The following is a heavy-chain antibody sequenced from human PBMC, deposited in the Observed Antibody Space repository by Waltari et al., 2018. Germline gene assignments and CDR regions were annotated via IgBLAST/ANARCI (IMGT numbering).Heavy chain of an antibody. D-gene: IGHD5-12*01. CDR1: GFTFPTHN. CDR2: INSNGGT. V-gene: IGHV3-66*04. CDR3: VRHVSGYTRATFDV. J-gene: IGHJ6*02. Sequence: EVRLVESGGGLVQPGRSLGLSCAAPGFTFPTHNMSWVRQAPGKGLEWVSLINSNGGTYYADSVKDRFTISRDNSKNTLGLQMNSLRAEDTAVYYCVRHVSGYTRATFDVWGQGTTVTVSS.